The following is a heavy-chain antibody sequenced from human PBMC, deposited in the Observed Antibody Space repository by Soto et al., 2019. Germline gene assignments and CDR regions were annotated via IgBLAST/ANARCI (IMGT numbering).Heavy chain of an antibody. CDR1: RGTFSSYD. V-gene: IGHV1-69*06. CDR3: ARDLYIAARPSPGEAESAGYYYYGMDV. D-gene: IGHD6-6*01. CDR2: IIPIFGTA. J-gene: IGHJ6*02. Sequence: ASVKVSCKASRGTFSSYDISWVRQAPGQGLEWMGGIIPIFGTANYAQKFQGRVTITADKSTSTAYMELSSLRSEDTAVYYCARDLYIAARPSPGEAESAGYYYYGMDVWGQGTTVTVSS.